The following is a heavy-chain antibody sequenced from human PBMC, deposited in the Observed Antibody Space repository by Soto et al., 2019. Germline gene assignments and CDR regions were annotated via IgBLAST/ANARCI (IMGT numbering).Heavy chain of an antibody. CDR3: AKEGYYDFWSGYSIYYYYYYYMDV. CDR1: GFTFSSYA. V-gene: IGHV3-23*01. J-gene: IGHJ6*03. Sequence: PGGSLRLSCAASGFTFSSYAMSWVRQAPGKGLEWVSAISGSGGSTYYADSVKGRFTISRDNSKNTLYLQMNSLRAEDTAVYYCAKEGYYDFWSGYSIYYYYYYYMDVWGKGTTVTVSS. CDR2: ISGSGGST. D-gene: IGHD3-3*01.